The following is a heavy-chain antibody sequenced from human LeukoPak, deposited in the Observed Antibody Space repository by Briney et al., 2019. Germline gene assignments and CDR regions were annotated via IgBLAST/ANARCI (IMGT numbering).Heavy chain of an antibody. CDR3: ARDTDYGGNFDY. CDR2: ISAYNGNT. J-gene: IGHJ4*02. D-gene: IGHD4-23*01. CDR1: GYTFTSYG. V-gene: IGHV1-18*01. Sequence: ASVTVSCTASGYTFTSYGISWVRQAPGQGLEWMGWISAYNGNTNYAQKLQGRVTMTTDTSTNTAYMELRSLRSDDTAVYYCARDTDYGGNFDYWGQGTLVTVSS.